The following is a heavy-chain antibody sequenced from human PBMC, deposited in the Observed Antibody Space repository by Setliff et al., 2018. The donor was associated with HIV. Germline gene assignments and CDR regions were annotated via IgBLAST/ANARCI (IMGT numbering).Heavy chain of an antibody. V-gene: IGHV1-2*06. CDR2: FNPNSGGT. Sequence: ASVKVSCKASGYTFTGYYMHWVRQAPGQGLEWMGRFNPNSGGTNYAQKFQGRVTMTRDTSISTAYMELSRLRSDDTAVYYCARDRIAAAGTLMGYWGQGTLVTVSS. D-gene: IGHD6-13*01. CDR1: GYTFTGYY. J-gene: IGHJ4*02. CDR3: ARDRIAAAGTLMGY.